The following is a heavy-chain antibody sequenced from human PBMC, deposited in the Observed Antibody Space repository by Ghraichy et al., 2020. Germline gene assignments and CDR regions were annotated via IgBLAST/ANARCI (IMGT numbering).Heavy chain of an antibody. Sequence: GGSLRLSCVGSGFSFSSYSMNWVRQSPGKGLEWVSFISSSSRSIFYGDSVKGRFTISRDNAQNSLSLQMNSLRDEDTAVYYCARGSTVVRFFYYAGMDVWGQGTTVTVSS. CDR1: GFSFSSYS. V-gene: IGHV3-48*02. CDR3: ARGSTVVRFFYYAGMDV. CDR2: ISSSSRSI. J-gene: IGHJ6*02. D-gene: IGHD4-23*01.